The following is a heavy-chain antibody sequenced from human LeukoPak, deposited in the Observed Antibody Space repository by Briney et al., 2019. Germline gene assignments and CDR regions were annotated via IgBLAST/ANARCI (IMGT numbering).Heavy chain of an antibody. V-gene: IGHV1-18*01. CDR2: ISAYNGGT. CDR1: GYTFTSYG. CDR3: ARDMHYDSSEDY. J-gene: IGHJ4*02. D-gene: IGHD3-22*01. Sequence: ASVKVSCKASGYTFTSYGISWVRQAPGQGLEWMGWISAYNGGTNYAQKFQGRVTMTRDTSISTAYMELSRLRSDDTAVYYCARDMHYDSSEDYWGQGTLVTVSS.